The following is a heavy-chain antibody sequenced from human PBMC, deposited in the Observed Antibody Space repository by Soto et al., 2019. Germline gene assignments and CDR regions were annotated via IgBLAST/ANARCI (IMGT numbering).Heavy chain of an antibody. Sequence: SETLSLTCSVSGVSITGSYWSWIRQPPGKTLEWIGYVYHSGTTTYNPSLKSRVSISVDTSKNQFSLRLTSVIAADTAVYYCSSDMPYGSGSLAGCDYWGQGILVTVSS. V-gene: IGHV4-59*01. D-gene: IGHD3-10*01. CDR2: VYHSGTT. CDR1: GVSITGSY. CDR3: SSDMPYGSGSLAGCDY. J-gene: IGHJ4*02.